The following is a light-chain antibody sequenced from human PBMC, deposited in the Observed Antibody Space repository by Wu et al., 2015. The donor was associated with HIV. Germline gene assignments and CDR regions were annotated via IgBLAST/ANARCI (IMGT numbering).Light chain of an antibody. CDR3: QQYNNWPYT. Sequence: EIVMTQSPATLSVSPGERATLSCRASQSVSSNLAWYQQKPGQAPRLLIYGASTRATGIPARFSGSGSGTEFTLTISSMQSEDFAVYYCQQYNNWPYTFGLGDQAGD. CDR1: QSVSSN. V-gene: IGKV3-15*01. CDR2: GAS. J-gene: IGKJ2*01.